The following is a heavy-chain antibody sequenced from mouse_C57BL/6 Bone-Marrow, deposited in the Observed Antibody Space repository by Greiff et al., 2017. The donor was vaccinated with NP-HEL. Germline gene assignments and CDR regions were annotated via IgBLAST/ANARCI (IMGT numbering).Heavy chain of an antibody. CDR3: ARYPCESDFDY. CDR2: IDPGNSDT. Sequence: VQLQQSGTVLARPGASVKMSCKTSGYTLTSYWMHWVKQRPGQGLEWIGAIDPGNSDTSYNKKFKGKAKLTAVTSTSTAYMTLSSLTNEGSAVYDSARYPCESDFDYWGQGTTLTVSS. J-gene: IGHJ2*01. CDR1: GYTLTSYW. V-gene: IGHV1-5*01.